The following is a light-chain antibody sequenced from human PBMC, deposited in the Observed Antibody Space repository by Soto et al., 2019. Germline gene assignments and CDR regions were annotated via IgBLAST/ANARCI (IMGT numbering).Light chain of an antibody. V-gene: IGKV3-11*01. CDR1: QSVRSY. CDR3: QQRSNWILT. CDR2: DTS. Sequence: EIVLTQSPATLSLSPGERATLSCRASQSVRSYLAWYQQKPDQAPRLLIYDTSNRATGIPARFTGSGSGTDFTLTISSLEPEDFAVYYCQQRSNWILTFGGGTKVEIK. J-gene: IGKJ4*01.